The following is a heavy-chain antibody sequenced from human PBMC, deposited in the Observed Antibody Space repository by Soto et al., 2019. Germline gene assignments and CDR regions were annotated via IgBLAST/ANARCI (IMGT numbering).Heavy chain of an antibody. CDR2: IIPIFGTA. CDR1: GGTFSSYA. Sequence: QVQLVQSGAEVKKPGSSVTVSCKAPGGTFSSYAISWVRQAPGQGIEGMGGIIPIFGTAKYAQKFQGRVTITADEYTSTGYLELSSLRSEDTAVYYCARSQSGSSSLDIYYYYYYGMDVWGQGTTVTVSS. V-gene: IGHV1-69*01. D-gene: IGHD2-15*01. CDR3: ARSQSGSSSLDIYYYYYYGMDV. J-gene: IGHJ6*02.